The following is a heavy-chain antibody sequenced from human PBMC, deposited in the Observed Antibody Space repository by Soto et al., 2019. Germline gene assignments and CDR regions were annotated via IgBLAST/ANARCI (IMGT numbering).Heavy chain of an antibody. CDR2: VSYDGSNK. J-gene: IGHJ6*02. Sequence: ESGGGVVQPGRSLRLSCAASGLTFSSYAMHWVRQAPGKGLEWVAVVSYDGSNKYYADSVKGRFTISRDNSKNTLYLQMNSLRAEDTAVYYCARDPRDSSGFYYYYYYGMDVWGQGTTVTVSS. CDR3: ARDPRDSSGFYYYYYYGMDV. V-gene: IGHV3-30-3*01. D-gene: IGHD6-19*01. CDR1: GLTFSSYA.